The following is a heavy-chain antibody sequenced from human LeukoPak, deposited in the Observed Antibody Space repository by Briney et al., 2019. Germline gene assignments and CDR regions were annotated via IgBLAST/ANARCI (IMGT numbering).Heavy chain of an antibody. CDR3: ARGAYIAAAQYGY. D-gene: IGHD6-13*01. V-gene: IGHV4-59*11. Sequence: PSETLSLTCTVSGGSISSHYWSWIRQPPGKGLEWVGYIYYSGTTNYNPSLKSRVAISVDTSKNQFSLKLSSVTAADTAVYYCARGAYIAAAQYGYWGQGTLVTVSS. CDR2: IYYSGTT. CDR1: GGSISSHY. J-gene: IGHJ4*02.